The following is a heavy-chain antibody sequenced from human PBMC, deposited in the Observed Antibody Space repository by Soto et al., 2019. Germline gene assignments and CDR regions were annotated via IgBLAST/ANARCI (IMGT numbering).Heavy chain of an antibody. J-gene: IGHJ6*02. Sequence: QVQLQESGPGLVKPSETLSLTCTVSGGSISSYYWSWIRQPPGKGLEWVGYVYYSGSTNYNPSLTTRVTISVDTSQNPFFLKLSSVTAADTAVYYCARDRAVAGWYYYGMDFWGQGTTVTVSS. V-gene: IGHV4-59*01. CDR2: VYYSGST. CDR3: ARDRAVAGWYYYGMDF. CDR1: GGSISSYY. D-gene: IGHD6-19*01.